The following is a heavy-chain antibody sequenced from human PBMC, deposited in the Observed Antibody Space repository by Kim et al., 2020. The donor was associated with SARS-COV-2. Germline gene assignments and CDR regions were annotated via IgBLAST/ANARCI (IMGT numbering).Heavy chain of an antibody. Sequence: SETLSLTCTVSGGSISSSSYYWGWIRQPPGKGLDWIGSIYYSGSTYYNPSLKSRVTISVDTSKNQFSLKLSSVTAADTAVYYCANYTSSWYPYYFDYWGQGTLVTVSS. V-gene: IGHV4-39*01. CDR3: ANYTSSWYPYYFDY. CDR2: IYYSGST. CDR1: GGSISSSSYY. D-gene: IGHD6-13*01. J-gene: IGHJ4*02.